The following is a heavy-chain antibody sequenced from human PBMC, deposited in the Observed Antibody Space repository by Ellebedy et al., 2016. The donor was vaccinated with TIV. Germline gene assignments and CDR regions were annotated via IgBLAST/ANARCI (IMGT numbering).Heavy chain of an antibody. D-gene: IGHD3/OR15-3a*01. Sequence: GGSLRLXXAASGFTFSNYWMHWVRQAPGKGLVWVSRIKSDGSGTTYADSMKGRFTISRDNAKNTMYLQMNSLRAEDTAVYYCARGTGSDQLRFGMDVWGQGTTVTVS. CDR1: GFTFSNYW. CDR2: IKSDGSGT. V-gene: IGHV3-74*01. J-gene: IGHJ6*02. CDR3: ARGTGSDQLRFGMDV.